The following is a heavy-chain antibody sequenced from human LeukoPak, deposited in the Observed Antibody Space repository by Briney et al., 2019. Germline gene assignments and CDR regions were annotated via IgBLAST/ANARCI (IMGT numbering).Heavy chain of an antibody. D-gene: IGHD3-10*01. J-gene: IGHJ6*03. CDR2: IYYSGST. V-gene: IGHV4-59*01. CDR1: GGSISSYY. Sequence: PSETLSLTCTVSGGSISSYYWSWIRQPPGKGLEWIGYIYYSGSTNYNPSLKSRVTISVDTSKNQFSLKLSSVTAADTAVYYCARGIGVTYYYGSGSYNYYYYYMDVWGKGTTVTISS. CDR3: ARGIGVTYYYGSGSYNYYYYYMDV.